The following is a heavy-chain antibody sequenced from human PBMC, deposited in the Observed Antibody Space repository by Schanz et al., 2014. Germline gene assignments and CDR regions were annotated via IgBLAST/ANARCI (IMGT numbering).Heavy chain of an antibody. CDR1: GYAFTTSG. CDR2: INAGTGNT. CDR3: ARGFDFWDR. D-gene: IGHD3-3*01. Sequence: QVQLVQSGAEVKKPGASVRVSCKVSGYAFTTSGISWVRQAPGQRLEWMGWINAGTGNTEYSQKFQGRVTITRDTLASTAYMEVSSLRSEDTAVYYCARGFDFWDRWGQGTLVIVSS. V-gene: IGHV1-3*01. J-gene: IGHJ4*02.